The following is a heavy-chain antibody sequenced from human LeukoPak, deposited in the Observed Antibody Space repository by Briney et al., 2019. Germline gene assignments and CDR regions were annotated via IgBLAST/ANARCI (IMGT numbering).Heavy chain of an antibody. J-gene: IGHJ6*03. V-gene: IGHV1-18*01. D-gene: IGHD2-15*01. CDR1: GYTFTSYG. CDR3: ARRGDIGDRYYYYMDV. Sequence: ASVKVSCKASGYTFTSYGISWVRQAPGQGLEWMGWISAYNGNTNYAQKLQGRVTMTTDTSTSTAHMELRSLRSDDTAVYYCARRGDIGDRYYYYMDVWGKGTTVTVSS. CDR2: ISAYNGNT.